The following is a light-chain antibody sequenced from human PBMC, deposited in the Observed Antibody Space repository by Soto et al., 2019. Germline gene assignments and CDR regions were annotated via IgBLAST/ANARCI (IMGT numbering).Light chain of an antibody. CDR2: AAY. Sequence: DIQMTQSPSSLSASVGDRVTITCRASQSISSYLNWYQQKPGKAHKLLIYAAYSLQSGVPSRFSGSGSGTDFTLTIRSLQPEDFATYYCKQSYSTPLTFGGGTKVDIK. CDR3: KQSYSTPLT. J-gene: IGKJ4*01. CDR1: QSISSY. V-gene: IGKV1-39*01.